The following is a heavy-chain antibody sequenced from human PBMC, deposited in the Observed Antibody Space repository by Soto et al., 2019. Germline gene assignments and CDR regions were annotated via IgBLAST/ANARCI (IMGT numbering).Heavy chain of an antibody. V-gene: IGHV1-2*02. Sequence: ASVKVSCKASGYTFTGYYMHWVRQAPGQGLEWMGWVNPNSGGTNYAQKFQGRVTMTRDTSISTAYMELSRLRSDDTAVYYCASLSYSSSWQSSYYGMDVWGQGTTVTVSS. CDR2: VNPNSGGT. J-gene: IGHJ6*02. CDR1: GYTFTGYY. CDR3: ASLSYSSSWQSSYYGMDV. D-gene: IGHD6-13*01.